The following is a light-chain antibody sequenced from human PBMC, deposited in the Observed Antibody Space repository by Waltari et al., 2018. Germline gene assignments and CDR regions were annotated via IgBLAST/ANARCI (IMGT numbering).Light chain of an antibody. Sequence: EIVMTQSPGTLSVSPGEGATLSCRASQSVSSNVAWYQQRPGQAPRLLIFGAATRATGSPARFSGRESGTEFTLTISSLQSEDSAVYFCQQYTTLPLTFGGGTKVEI. CDR2: GAA. J-gene: IGKJ4*01. V-gene: IGKV3-15*01. CDR3: QQYTTLPLT. CDR1: QSVSSN.